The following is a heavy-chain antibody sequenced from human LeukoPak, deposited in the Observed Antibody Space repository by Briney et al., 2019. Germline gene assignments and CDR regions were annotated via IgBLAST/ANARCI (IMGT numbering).Heavy chain of an antibody. CDR2: SQTTKPNSCTT. J-gene: IGHJ4*02. CDR1: GFAITDHH. V-gene: IGHV3-72*01. D-gene: IGHD5-12*01. CDR3: ARELGYNAF. Sequence: PGGSLRLSCAASGFAITDHHMDWVRQAPGKGMEWVGRSQTTKPNSCTTEYAASVKGRFTISRDDSKNSLYLQMNSLRAEDSAVYYCARELGYNAFWGQGTLVTVSS.